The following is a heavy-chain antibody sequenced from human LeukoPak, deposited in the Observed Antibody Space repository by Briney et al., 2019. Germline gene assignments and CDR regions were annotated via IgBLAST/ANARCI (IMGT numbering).Heavy chain of an antibody. Sequence: ASVKVSCKASGYTFTSYYMHWVQQAPGKGLEWMGLVDPEDGETIYAEKFQGRVTITADTSTDTAYMELSSLRSEDTAVYYCATGATYYYDSSGYYFWGQGTLVTVSS. CDR2: VDPEDGET. CDR3: ATGATYYYDSSGYYF. J-gene: IGHJ4*02. CDR1: GYTFTSYY. V-gene: IGHV1-69-2*01. D-gene: IGHD3-22*01.